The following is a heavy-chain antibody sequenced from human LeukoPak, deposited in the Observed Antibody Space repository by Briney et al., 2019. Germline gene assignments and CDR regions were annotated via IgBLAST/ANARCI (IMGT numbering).Heavy chain of an antibody. V-gene: IGHV1-2*02. CDR2: INPNSGGT. J-gene: IGHJ5*02. D-gene: IGHD2-2*01. Sequence: AASVKVSCKASGYTFTGYYMHWVRQAPGQGLEWMGWINPNSGGTNYAQKFQGRVTMTRDTSISTAYMELSRLRSDDTAVYYCARADCSSTSCYGGRNWFDPWGRGTLVTVSS. CDR3: ARADCSSTSCYGGRNWFDP. CDR1: GYTFTGYY.